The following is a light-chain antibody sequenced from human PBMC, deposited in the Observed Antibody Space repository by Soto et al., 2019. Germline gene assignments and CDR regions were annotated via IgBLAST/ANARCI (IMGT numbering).Light chain of an antibody. Sequence: DIQMTQSPSTLSASVGDRVTITCRASQSISSWLAWYQQKPGKAPKLLIYDASSLESGVPSRFSGRGSGTDFTLTISSLQPEDFAAYYCQQSDSTPQTFGQGTKVDIK. CDR2: DAS. CDR3: QQSDSTPQT. CDR1: QSISSW. V-gene: IGKV1-5*01. J-gene: IGKJ1*01.